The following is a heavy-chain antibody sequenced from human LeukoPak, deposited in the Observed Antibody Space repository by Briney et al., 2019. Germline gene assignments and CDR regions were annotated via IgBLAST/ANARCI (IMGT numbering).Heavy chain of an antibody. J-gene: IGHJ2*01. Sequence: QPGGSLRLSCAASGFTFSNYAMSWVRQAPGKGLEWVSGISVSGGSTYYADSVKGRFTISRDNSKNTLYLQMNSLRAEDTAVYSCARDGRGGIRRSSSSWYFDLWGRGTLVTVSS. V-gene: IGHV3-23*01. CDR2: ISVSGGST. CDR1: GFTFSNYA. D-gene: IGHD6-6*01. CDR3: ARDGRGGIRRSSSSWYFDL.